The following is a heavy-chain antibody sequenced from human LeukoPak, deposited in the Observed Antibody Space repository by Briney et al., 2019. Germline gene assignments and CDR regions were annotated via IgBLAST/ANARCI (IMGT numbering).Heavy chain of an antibody. J-gene: IGHJ4*02. CDR1: GFTFDDYA. CDR2: ISWNSGSI. CDR3: AKEPGGNDGY. V-gene: IGHV3-9*01. Sequence: PGGSLRLSCAASGFTFDDYAMHWVRQAPGKGLEWVSGISWNSGSIGYADSVKGRFTISRDNAKNSLYLQMNSRRAEDTVLYYCAKEPGGNDGYWGQGTLVTVSS. D-gene: IGHD4-23*01.